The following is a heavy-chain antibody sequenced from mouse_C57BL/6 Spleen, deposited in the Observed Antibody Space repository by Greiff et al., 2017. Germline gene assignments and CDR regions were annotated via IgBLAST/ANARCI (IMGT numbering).Heavy chain of an antibody. D-gene: IGHD1-1*01. CDR2: INPNNGGT. Sequence: EVQLQQSGPELVKPGASVKISCKASGYTFTDYYMNWVKQSHGKSLEWIGDINPNNGGTSYNQKFKGKATLTVDKSSSTAYMELRSLTSEDSAVYYCARLYEFAYWGQGTLVTVAA. CDR1: GYTFTDYY. J-gene: IGHJ3*01. CDR3: ARLYEFAY. V-gene: IGHV1-26*01.